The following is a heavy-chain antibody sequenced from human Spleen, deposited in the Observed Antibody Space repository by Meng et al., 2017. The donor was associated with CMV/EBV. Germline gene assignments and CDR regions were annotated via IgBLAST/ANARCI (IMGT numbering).Heavy chain of an antibody. CDR1: GYTFTGYY. CDR3: ARGILGDDFWSGPYGMDV. V-gene: IGHV1-2*02. J-gene: IGHJ6*02. D-gene: IGHD3-3*01. Sequence: ASVKVSCKASGYTFTGYYMHWVRQAPGQGLEWMGWINPNSGGTNYAQKFQGRVTMTRDTSISTAYMELRSLRSDDTAVYYCARGILGDDFWSGPYGMDVWGQGTTVTVSS. CDR2: INPNSGGT.